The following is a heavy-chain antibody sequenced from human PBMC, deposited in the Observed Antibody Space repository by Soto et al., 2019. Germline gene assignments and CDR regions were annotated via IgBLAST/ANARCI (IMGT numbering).Heavy chain of an antibody. CDR3: ARTTAMGPHYYYYGMDV. V-gene: IGHV1-69*06. J-gene: IGHJ6*02. CDR2: IIPIFGTA. D-gene: IGHD5-18*01. Sequence: SVKVSCKASGGTFSSYAISWVRQAPVQGLEWMGGIIPIFGTANYAQKFQGRVTITADKSTSTAYMELSSLRSEDTAVYYCARTTAMGPHYYYYGMDVWGQGTTVTVSS. CDR1: GGTFSSYA.